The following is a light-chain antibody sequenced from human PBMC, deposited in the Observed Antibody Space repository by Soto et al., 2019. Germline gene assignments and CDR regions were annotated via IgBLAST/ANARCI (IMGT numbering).Light chain of an antibody. Sequence: QSVLTQPASVSGSPGQSITISCTGSSSDVGIYNYVSWYQQHPGKAPKLMIYDVNDRPSGVSDRFSGSKSGNTASLTISGLQADDEADYFCSSYTSDTTHVVFGGGTKLTVL. CDR1: SSDVGIYNY. J-gene: IGLJ2*01. V-gene: IGLV2-14*03. CDR2: DVN. CDR3: SSYTSDTTHVV.